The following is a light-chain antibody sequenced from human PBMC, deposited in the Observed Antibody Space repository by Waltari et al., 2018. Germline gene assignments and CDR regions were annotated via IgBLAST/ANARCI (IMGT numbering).Light chain of an antibody. J-gene: IGKJ4*01. V-gene: IGKV4-1*01. Sequence: DFVMTQSPDSLAVSLGERATINCKSSQSVLYSSNNKNYLAWYQQKPGQPPTLLIHWASTRESGVPDRFSGSGSGTDFTLTISSLQAEDVAVYYCQQYYSTPLTFGGGTKVEIK. CDR2: WAS. CDR3: QQYYSTPLT. CDR1: QSVLYSSNNKNY.